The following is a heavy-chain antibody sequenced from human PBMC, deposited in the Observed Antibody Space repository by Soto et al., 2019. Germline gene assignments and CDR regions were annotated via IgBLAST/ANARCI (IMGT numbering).Heavy chain of an antibody. CDR2: IYYSGST. CDR3: ARSCGGDCYSPGYYYYYGRDV. Sequence: TLSLTCTVSGGSIIIYYWSWIRQPPGKGLEWIGYIYYSGSTNYNPSLKSRVTISVDTSKNQFSLKLSSVTAADTAVYYCARSCGGDCYSPGYYYYYGRDVWGQGTTVIV. J-gene: IGHJ6*02. D-gene: IGHD2-21*02. V-gene: IGHV4-59*01. CDR1: GGSIIIYY.